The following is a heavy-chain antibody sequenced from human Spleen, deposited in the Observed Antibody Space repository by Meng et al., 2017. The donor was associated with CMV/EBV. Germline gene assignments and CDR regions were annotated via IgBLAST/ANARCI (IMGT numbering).Heavy chain of an antibody. D-gene: IGHD4-23*01. CDR3: ARGVSTNSAAFAY. CDR2: INPNSGGT. V-gene: IGHV1-2*02. J-gene: IGHJ4*02. CDR1: GCTFTGYY. Sequence: KASGCTFTGYYMHWVRQAPGQGLEWMGWINPNSGGTNYAQKFQGRVTMTRDTSISTAYMELSSLRYEDTAVYYCARGVSTNSAAFAYWGQGTLVTVSS.